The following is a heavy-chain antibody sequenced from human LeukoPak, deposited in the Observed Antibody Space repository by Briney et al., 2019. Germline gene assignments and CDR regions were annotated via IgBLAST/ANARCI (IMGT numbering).Heavy chain of an antibody. CDR1: GGTFSGYY. V-gene: IGHV4-34*01. Sequence: SGTLSLTCAAYGGTFSGYYWSWIRQPPGKGLEWIGEIDHSGSTNYNPSLKSRVTISVDTSKNQFYLELSSVTAADTAVYYCARGRGGSYLYFQRWGEGTLVTVSS. CDR2: IDHSGST. J-gene: IGHJ1*01. D-gene: IGHD1-26*01. CDR3: ARGRGGSYLYFQR.